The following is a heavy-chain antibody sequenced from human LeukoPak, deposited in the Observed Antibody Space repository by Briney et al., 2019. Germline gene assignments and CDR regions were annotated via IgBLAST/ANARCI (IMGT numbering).Heavy chain of an antibody. CDR1: GGSISSYY. V-gene: IGHV4-59*08. J-gene: IGHJ4*02. Sequence: LETLSLTCTVSGGSISSYYRSWIRQPPGKGLEWIGYIYYRGSTNYNASLKSGVTISVDTSKNQFSLKLRSVAAADTAVYYCARWVAGSSIDYWGQGTLVTVSS. CDR3: ARWVAGSSIDY. CDR2: IYYRGST. D-gene: IGHD6-6*01.